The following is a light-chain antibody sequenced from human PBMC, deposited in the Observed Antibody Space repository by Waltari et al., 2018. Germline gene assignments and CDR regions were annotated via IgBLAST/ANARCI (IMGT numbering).Light chain of an antibody. CDR1: ATLGRK. V-gene: IGKV3-15*01. J-gene: IGKJ4*01. Sequence: ETVMTQSPATLSVSPGERVTLSCRASATLGRKMARYQHKPGQATSLLSYDASTRASGMPPRVSGGGSGTYFTLTISSLQSEDFAVYYCLQYNYWPPVTFGGGTTVEVK. CDR2: DAS. CDR3: LQYNYWPPVT.